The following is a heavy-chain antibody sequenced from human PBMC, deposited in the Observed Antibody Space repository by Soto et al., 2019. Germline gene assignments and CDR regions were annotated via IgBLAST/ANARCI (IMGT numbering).Heavy chain of an antibody. CDR2: INTNTGNP. CDR3: ARGDSSGYPFYYYYYGMDV. V-gene: IGHV7-4-1*01. D-gene: IGHD3-22*01. CDR1: GYTFTSYA. J-gene: IGHJ6*02. Sequence: QVQLVQSGSELKKPGASVKVSCKASGYTFTSYAMNWVRQAPGQGLEWMGWINTNTGNPTYAQGFTGRFVFSLDTSVSTAYLQICSLKAEDTAVYYCARGDSSGYPFYYYYYGMDVWGQGTTVTVSS.